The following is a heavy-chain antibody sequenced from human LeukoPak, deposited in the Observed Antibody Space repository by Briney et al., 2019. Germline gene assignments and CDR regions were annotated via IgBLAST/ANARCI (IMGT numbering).Heavy chain of an antibody. CDR1: GGSFSGYY. CDR2: INHSGST. Sequence: SETLSLTCAVYGGSFSGYYWSWIRQPPGKGLEWIGEINHSGSTNYNPSLKSRVTISVDTSKNQFSLKLSPVTAADTAVYYCARAYGDYGYYYYGMDVWGQGTTVTVSS. D-gene: IGHD4-17*01. J-gene: IGHJ6*02. V-gene: IGHV4-34*01. CDR3: ARAYGDYGYYYYGMDV.